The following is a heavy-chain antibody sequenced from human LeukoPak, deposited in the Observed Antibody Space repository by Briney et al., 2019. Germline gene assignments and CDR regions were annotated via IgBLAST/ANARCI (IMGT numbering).Heavy chain of an antibody. CDR1: GFTFSSYS. CDR3: ARSNSDAFDI. Sequence: GGSLRLSCAASGFTFSSYSMNWVRQAPGKGLEWVSSISSSSSYIYYADSVKGRFPISRDNAKNSLYLQMNSLRAEDTAVYYCARSNSDAFDIWGQGTMVTVSS. J-gene: IGHJ3*02. CDR2: ISSSSSYI. D-gene: IGHD2/OR15-2a*01. V-gene: IGHV3-21*01.